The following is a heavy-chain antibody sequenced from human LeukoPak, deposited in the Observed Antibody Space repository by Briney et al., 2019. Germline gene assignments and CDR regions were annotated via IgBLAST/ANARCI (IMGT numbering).Heavy chain of an antibody. J-gene: IGHJ4*02. CDR3: ARASGSSAVPFDY. D-gene: IGHD3-10*01. V-gene: IGHV1-46*01. CDR1: GHTFTSNY. CDR2: IAPSSGTT. Sequence: GASVKVSCKASGHTFTSNYMHWVRQAPGQGLEWMGVIAPSSGTTSYAQKFQGRVTMTRDTSTSTLYMELSSLTSEDTAVYYCARASGSSAVPFDYWGQGTLVTVSS.